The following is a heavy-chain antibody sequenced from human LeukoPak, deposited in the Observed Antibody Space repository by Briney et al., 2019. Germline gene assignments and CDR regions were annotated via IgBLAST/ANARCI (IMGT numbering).Heavy chain of an antibody. CDR3: ARAVDYGDYGWFDP. Sequence: LTCAVXGGSISSSNWWSWGRQPPGKGLEWIGEIYHSGSTNYNPSLKRRVTISVDKSKNQFSLKLSSVTAADTAVYYCARAVDYGDYGWFDPWGQGTLVTVSS. V-gene: IGHV4-4*02. J-gene: IGHJ5*02. D-gene: IGHD4-17*01. CDR1: GGSISSSNW. CDR2: IYHSGST.